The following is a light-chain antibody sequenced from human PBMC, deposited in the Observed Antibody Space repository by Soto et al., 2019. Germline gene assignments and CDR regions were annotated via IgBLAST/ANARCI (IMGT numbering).Light chain of an antibody. Sequence: EIVVTQSPATLSVSPGERATLSCRVSQSVNGHFAWYQQRPGQAPRLLIYGTSTRATDVPLRFSGGGSGTEFTLTISSLQSEDFAVYFCHQYFDWPRGTFGQGTKLEI. CDR2: GTS. V-gene: IGKV3-15*01. CDR1: QSVNGH. J-gene: IGKJ1*01. CDR3: HQYFDWPRGT.